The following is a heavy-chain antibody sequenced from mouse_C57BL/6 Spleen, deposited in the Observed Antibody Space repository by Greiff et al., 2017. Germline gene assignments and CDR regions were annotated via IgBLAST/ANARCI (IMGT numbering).Heavy chain of an antibody. CDR1: GYTFTSYW. D-gene: IGHD1-1*01. J-gene: IGHJ4*01. CDR2: IHPNSGST. CDR3: ARWDYSLMDY. Sequence: QVQLQQPGAALVKPGASVKLSCKASGYTFTSYWMHWVKQRPGQGLEWIGMIHPNSGSTHYNEKFQSKATLTVDKSSSAAYMQLSSLTSEDSAVYYCARWDYSLMDYWGQGTSVTVSS. V-gene: IGHV1-64*01.